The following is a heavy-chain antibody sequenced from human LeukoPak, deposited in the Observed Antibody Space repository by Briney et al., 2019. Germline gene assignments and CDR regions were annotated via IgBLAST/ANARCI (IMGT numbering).Heavy chain of an antibody. J-gene: IGHJ4*02. V-gene: IGHV1-46*01. CDR3: ARISYPAGFDY. Sequence: ASVKVSCKASGYIFTTYYIHWVRQAPGQGLEWMGIINPSGGSTSYAQKFQGRVTMTRDTSTSTVYMELSSLRSEDTAVYYCARISYPAGFDYWGQGTLVTVSS. CDR1: GYIFTTYY. CDR2: INPSGGST.